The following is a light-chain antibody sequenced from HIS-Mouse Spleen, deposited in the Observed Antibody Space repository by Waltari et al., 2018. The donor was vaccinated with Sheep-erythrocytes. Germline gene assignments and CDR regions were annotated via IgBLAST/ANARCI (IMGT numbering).Light chain of an antibody. V-gene: IGLV2-8*01. CDR2: EVS. J-gene: IGLJ3*02. Sequence: QSALTQPPSASGSPGQSVTISCTGTSSDVGGYNPVSWYQQHPGKAPKLMIYEVSKRPSGVHDRFSGSKSGNTASLTVSGLQAEDEADYYCSSYAGSNNWVFGGGTKLTVL. CDR1: SSDVGGYNP. CDR3: SSYAGSNNWV.